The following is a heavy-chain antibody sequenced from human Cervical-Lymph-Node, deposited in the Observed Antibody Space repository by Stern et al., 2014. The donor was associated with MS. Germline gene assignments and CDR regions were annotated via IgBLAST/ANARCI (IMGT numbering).Heavy chain of an antibody. V-gene: IGHV3-21*01. Sequence: QLVQSGGGLVKPGESLRLSCAASGFSFSTYSMNWVRQAPGKGLEWVSSISSSSYYVYYADSVKGRFTVSRDNAKNSLYLQMNSLRAEDTAVYYCARGVCSSSSCYGDYYYGMDVWGQGTTVTVS. J-gene: IGHJ6*02. D-gene: IGHD2-2*01. CDR1: GFSFSTYS. CDR2: ISSSSYYV. CDR3: ARGVCSSSSCYGDYYYGMDV.